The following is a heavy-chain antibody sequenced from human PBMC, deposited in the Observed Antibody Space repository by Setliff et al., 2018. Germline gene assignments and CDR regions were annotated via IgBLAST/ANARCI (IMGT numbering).Heavy chain of an antibody. CDR1: GALLSSKTSY. CDR2: ISYSGTT. J-gene: IGHJ6*04. D-gene: IGHD3-10*01. V-gene: IGHV4-39*01. Sequence: PSETLSLTCTVSGALLSSKTSYWGWIRQPPGKGLEWIGSISYSGTTYYNPSLATHFTMSVDTSKNQFSLNLNSVTAADTGVYYCARGFLRYDSGTYYTYWGKGTTVTVSS. CDR3: ARGFLRYDSGTYYTY.